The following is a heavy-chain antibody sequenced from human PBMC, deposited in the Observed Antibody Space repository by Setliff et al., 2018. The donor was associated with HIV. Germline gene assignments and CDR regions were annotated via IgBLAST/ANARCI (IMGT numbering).Heavy chain of an antibody. V-gene: IGHV3-30*02. J-gene: IGHJ3*02. CDR3: SLGYCSGDSCYSDPEVAFDI. Sequence: PGGSLRLSCAASGFTFSSYGMHWVRQAPGKGLEWVAVIWYDGSNKYYADSVKGRFTISRDNSKNTLDLQMNSLRAEDTAIYYCSLGYCSGDSCYSDPEVAFDIWGHGTMVTVS. CDR2: IWYDGSNK. D-gene: IGHD2-15*01. CDR1: GFTFSSYG.